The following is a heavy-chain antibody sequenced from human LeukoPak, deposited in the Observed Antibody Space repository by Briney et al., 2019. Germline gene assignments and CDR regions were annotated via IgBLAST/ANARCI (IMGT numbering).Heavy chain of an antibody. V-gene: IGHV4-34*01. Sequence: SETLSHTCAVYGGSLSDYYWSWFRQPPGKGLEWIGEINHSGSTDYNPSLKSRVTISVDTSKNQFSLKLSSVTAADTAVYHCAYSSGYQQQWGQGTLVTVSS. CDR1: GGSLSDYY. J-gene: IGHJ1*01. CDR3: AYSSGYQQQ. CDR2: INHSGST. D-gene: IGHD3-22*01.